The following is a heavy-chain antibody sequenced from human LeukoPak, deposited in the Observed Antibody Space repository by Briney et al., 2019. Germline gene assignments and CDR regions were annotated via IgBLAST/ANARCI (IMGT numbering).Heavy chain of an antibody. J-gene: IGHJ4*02. Sequence: SETLSLTCTVSGGSISSYYWSWIRQPPGKGLEWIGYIYYSGNTNYNPSLKSRLTISVDTSKNQFSLKLKSVTAADTAVYYCARSMTAAGFFYFDYWGQGTLVTVSS. CDR2: IYYSGNT. CDR3: ARSMTAAGFFYFDY. V-gene: IGHV4-59*01. D-gene: IGHD6-13*01. CDR1: GGSISSYY.